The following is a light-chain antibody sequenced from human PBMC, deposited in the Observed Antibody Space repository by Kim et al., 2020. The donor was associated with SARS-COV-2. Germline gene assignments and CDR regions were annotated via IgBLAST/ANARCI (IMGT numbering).Light chain of an antibody. CDR1: QSVSSY. V-gene: IGKV3-11*01. J-gene: IGKJ2*01. Sequence: LSQGERATLSCRASQSVSSYLAWYQQKPGQAPRLLIYDASNRATGIPARFSGSGSGTDFTLTISSLEPEDFAVYYCQQRSNWPLYTFGQGTKLEI. CDR2: DAS. CDR3: QQRSNWPLYT.